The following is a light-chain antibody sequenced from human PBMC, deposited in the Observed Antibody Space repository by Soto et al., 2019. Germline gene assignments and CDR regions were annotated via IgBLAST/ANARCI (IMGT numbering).Light chain of an antibody. Sequence: EIVLTQSPGTLSLSPGERATLSCRASQSVSSSYLAWYQQKPGQAPRLLIYGASSRATGIPDRFSGSVSGTNFTLTISILEPEDFAVYYCQQYGSSRTFGQGTKLEIK. CDR2: GAS. CDR3: QQYGSSRT. V-gene: IGKV3-20*01. CDR1: QSVSSSY. J-gene: IGKJ2*01.